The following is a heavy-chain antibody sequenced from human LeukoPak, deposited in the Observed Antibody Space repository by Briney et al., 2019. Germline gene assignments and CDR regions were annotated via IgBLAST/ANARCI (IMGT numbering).Heavy chain of an antibody. CDR3: ARDSLVGATDY. J-gene: IGHJ4*02. Sequence: GGSLRLSCAAFGFTVSTSYMSWVRQAPGKGLEWVSTIYAGGSTHYADSVKGRFTISRDNSTNTLFLQMNSLRAEDTAVYYCARDSLVGATDYWGQGTLVTVSS. CDR2: IYAGGST. CDR1: GFTVSTSY. V-gene: IGHV3-66*01. D-gene: IGHD1-26*01.